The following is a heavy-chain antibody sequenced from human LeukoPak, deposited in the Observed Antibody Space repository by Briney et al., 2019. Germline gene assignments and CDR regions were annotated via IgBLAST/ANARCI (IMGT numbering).Heavy chain of an antibody. CDR2: IRSKANSYAT. J-gene: IGHJ4*02. D-gene: IGHD1-26*01. Sequence: PGGSLRLSCAASGFTFSGSAMHWVRQASGKGLEWVGRIRSKANSYATAYAASVKGRFTISRDNAKNSLYLQMNSLRAEDTAVYYCARDKDVGPTILVYWGQGTLVTVSS. V-gene: IGHV3-73*01. CDR3: ARDKDVGPTILVY. CDR1: GFTFSGSA.